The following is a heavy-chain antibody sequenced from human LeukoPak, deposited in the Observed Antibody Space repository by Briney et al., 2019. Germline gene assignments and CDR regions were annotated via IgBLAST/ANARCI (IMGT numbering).Heavy chain of an antibody. J-gene: IGHJ4*02. Sequence: ASVKVSCKASGGTFSSYAISWVRQAPGQGLEWMGGIIPIFGTANYAQKFQGRVTITTDESTSTAYMELSSLRSEDTAVYYCASFRITGTTGYFDYWGQGTLVTVSS. D-gene: IGHD1-20*01. CDR3: ASFRITGTTGYFDY. CDR1: GGTFSSYA. CDR2: IIPIFGTA. V-gene: IGHV1-69*05.